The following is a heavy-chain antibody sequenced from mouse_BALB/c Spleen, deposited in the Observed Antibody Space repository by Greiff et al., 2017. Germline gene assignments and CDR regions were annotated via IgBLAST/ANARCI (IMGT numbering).Heavy chain of an antibody. CDR1: GFTFSSYT. CDR2: ISSGGGNT. D-gene: IGHD1-2*01. V-gene: IGHV5-9*03. CDR3: ARSDTATGGWFAY. Sequence: VKVVESGGGLVKPGGSLKLSCAASGFTFSSYTMSWVRQTPEKRLEWVATISSGGGNTYYPDSVKGRFTISRDNAKNNLYLQMSSLRSEDTALFNGARSDTATGGWFAYWGQGNVVTVSA. J-gene: IGHJ3*01.